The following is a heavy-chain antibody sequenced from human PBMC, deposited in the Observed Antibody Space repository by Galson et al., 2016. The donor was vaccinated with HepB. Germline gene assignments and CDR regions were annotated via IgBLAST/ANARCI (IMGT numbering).Heavy chain of an antibody. CDR3: ARLHYFESGGFSHYYGLDV. Sequence: SVKVSCKASGYTFPSFGISWVRQAPGQGLEWMGWIKPYNGHLDYAEKFQARLTMTTDTSTNTAYMELTSLRSDDTAVYYCARLHYFESGGFSHYYGLDVWGPGTTVIVSS. CDR2: IKPYNGHL. CDR1: GYTFPSFG. V-gene: IGHV1-18*01. J-gene: IGHJ6*02. D-gene: IGHD2/OR15-2a*01.